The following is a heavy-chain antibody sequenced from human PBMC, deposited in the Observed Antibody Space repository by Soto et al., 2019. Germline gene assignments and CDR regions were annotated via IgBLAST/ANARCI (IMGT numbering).Heavy chain of an antibody. Sequence: GRSLRLSCAASGFTFSSYWMHWVRQAPGKGLVWVSRINPGGSITAYADSVKGRFTISRDNAKNTLYLQMNSLRGDDTAVYYCARVPTGKYGVWNYWGQGTLVTVSS. V-gene: IGHV3-74*01. CDR3: ARVPTGKYGVWNY. D-gene: IGHD2-8*01. CDR1: GFTFSSYW. J-gene: IGHJ4*02. CDR2: INPGGSIT.